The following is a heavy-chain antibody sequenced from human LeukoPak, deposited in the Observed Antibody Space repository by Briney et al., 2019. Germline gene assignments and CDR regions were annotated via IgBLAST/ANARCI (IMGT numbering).Heavy chain of an antibody. CDR3: ARALGITMFAVGLGSIDY. V-gene: IGHV4-31*03. Sequence: SQTLSLTCTVSGDFISSGGYFWSWIRQHPGKGLEWIGYIYYSGSTYYNPSLKSRVTISVDTSKNQFSLKLSSVTAADTAVYYCARALGITMFAVGLGSIDYWGQGTLVTVSS. CDR1: GDFISSGGYF. J-gene: IGHJ4*02. D-gene: IGHD3-3*01. CDR2: IYYSGST.